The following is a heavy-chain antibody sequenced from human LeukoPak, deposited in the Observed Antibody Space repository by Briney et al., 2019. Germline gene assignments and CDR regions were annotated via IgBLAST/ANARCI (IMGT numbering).Heavy chain of an antibody. V-gene: IGHV4-61*02. D-gene: IGHD4-11*01. J-gene: IGHJ6*03. CDR1: GGSISSGSYY. CDR3: AREWGPDYNYYYYYMDV. Sequence: SQTLSLTCTVSGGSISSGSYYWSWIRQPAGKGLEWIGRIYTSGSTNYNPSLKSRVTISVDTSKNQFSLKLSSVTAADTAVYYCAREWGPDYNYYYYYMDVWGKGTTVTVSS. CDR2: IYTSGST.